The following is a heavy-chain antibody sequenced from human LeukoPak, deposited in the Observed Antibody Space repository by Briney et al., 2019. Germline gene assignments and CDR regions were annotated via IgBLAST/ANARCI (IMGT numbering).Heavy chain of an antibody. J-gene: IGHJ6*02. D-gene: IGHD2-2*01. CDR2: KSYDGNSE. Sequence: SGGSLRLSCAASGFTLSNYGMHWVRQAPGKGLEWVAVKSYDGNSEYYADSVKGRFTISRDNSKNTLYLQMNSLRAEDTAVYYCAKDWCRYCSSTSCYCDYYYGMDVWGQGTTVTVSS. CDR1: GFTLSNYG. V-gene: IGHV3-30*18. CDR3: AKDWCRYCSSTSCYCDYYYGMDV.